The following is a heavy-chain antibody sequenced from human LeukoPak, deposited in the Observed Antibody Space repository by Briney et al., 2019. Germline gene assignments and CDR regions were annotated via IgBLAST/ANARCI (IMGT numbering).Heavy chain of an antibody. J-gene: IGHJ4*02. Sequence: GGSLRLSCTASGFKFDDYGMTWVRQAPGKGLEWVSDINWNGDSRGYAHSVKGRFTISRDNAKNSLYLQMNSLRAEDTALYYCARDSTGYGYEEWNWGQGTLVTVSS. D-gene: IGHD5-18*01. CDR2: INWNGDSR. CDR3: ARDSTGYGYEEWN. V-gene: IGHV3-20*04. CDR1: GFKFDDYG.